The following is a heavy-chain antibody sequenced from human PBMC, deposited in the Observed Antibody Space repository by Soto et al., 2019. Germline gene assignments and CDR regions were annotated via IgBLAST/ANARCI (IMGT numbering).Heavy chain of an antibody. CDR3: AKYRGYCSGGSCPGDGFDY. V-gene: IGHV4-59*08. D-gene: IGHD2-15*01. CDR1: GVSISSYY. CDR2: IYHSGST. J-gene: IGHJ4*02. Sequence: PSETLSLTCVVSGVSISSYYWSWIRQPPGKGLEWIGYIYHSGSTNYNPSLKSRVTISVDTSKNQFSLKVASVTAADTAVYYCAKYRGYCSGGSCPGDGFDYWGQGSLVTVSS.